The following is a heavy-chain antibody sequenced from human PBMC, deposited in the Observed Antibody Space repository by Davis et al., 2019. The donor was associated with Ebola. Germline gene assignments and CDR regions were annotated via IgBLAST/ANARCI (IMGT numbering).Heavy chain of an antibody. CDR2: ISGSGGDT. D-gene: IGHD1-26*01. CDR1: GFTFSNYA. V-gene: IGHV3-23*01. Sequence: PGRSLRLSCAASGFTFSNYAMSWVRQAPGTGLEWVSDISGSGGDTYYADSVKGRFTLSRDNSRSTLSLQMNSLRVEDTAVYYCARLRVGANYFDNWGQGTLVTVSS. J-gene: IGHJ4*02. CDR3: ARLRVGANYFDN.